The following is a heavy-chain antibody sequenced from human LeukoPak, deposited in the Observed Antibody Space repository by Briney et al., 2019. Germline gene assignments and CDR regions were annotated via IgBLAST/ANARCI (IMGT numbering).Heavy chain of an antibody. J-gene: IGHJ4*02. CDR3: ARLPDTYYYDSSGYYDY. CDR1: GYSFTSYW. V-gene: IGHV5-51*01. CDR2: IYPGDSDT. D-gene: IGHD3-22*01. Sequence: GESLKISCKGSGYSFTSYWIGWVRQMPGKGLEWMGIIYPGDSDTRYNPSFQGQVTISADKSISTAYLQWSSLKASDTAMYYCARLPDTYYYDSSGYYDYWGQGTLVTVSS.